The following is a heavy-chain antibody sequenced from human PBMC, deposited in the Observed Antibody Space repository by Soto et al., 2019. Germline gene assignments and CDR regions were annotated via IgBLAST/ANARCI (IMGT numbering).Heavy chain of an antibody. D-gene: IGHD3-22*01. J-gene: IGHJ4*02. CDR2: IYYSGST. CDR3: ARDTDYYDSSGYYYGGFDY. CDR1: GGSVSSGSYY. Sequence: SETLSLTCTVSGGSVSSGSYYWSWIRQPPGKGLEWIGYIYYSGSTNYNPSLKSRVTISVDTSKNQFSLKLSSVTAADTAVYYCARDTDYYDSSGYYYGGFDYWGQGTLVTVS. V-gene: IGHV4-61*01.